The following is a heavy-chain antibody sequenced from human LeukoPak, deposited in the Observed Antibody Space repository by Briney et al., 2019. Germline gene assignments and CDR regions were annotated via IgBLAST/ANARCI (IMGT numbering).Heavy chain of an antibody. V-gene: IGHV3-21*01. D-gene: IGHD2-2*01. CDR1: GFGFSGVS. CDR3: ARDYCSGPTCYPLDL. CDR2: ISRRSDFI. Sequence: GGSLRLSCAASGFGFSGVSMNWVRQAPGKGLEWVSSISRRSDFIFYADSVKGRFTVSRDNAKNSPFLQLNSLRAEDTALYYCARDYCSGPTCYPLDLWGQGTLVSVSS. J-gene: IGHJ4*02.